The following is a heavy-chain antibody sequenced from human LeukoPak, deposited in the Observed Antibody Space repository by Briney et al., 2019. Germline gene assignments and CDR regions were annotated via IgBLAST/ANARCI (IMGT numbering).Heavy chain of an antibody. Sequence: SETLSLTCTVSGGSISSSSYYWGWIRQPPGKGLEWIGGIYYSGITYYNPSLKSRVSISVDTSKKQFSLKLSSVTAADTAVHYCARQDGYCSSTSCTGYFDSWGQGTLVTVSS. CDR3: ARQDGYCSSTSCTGYFDS. J-gene: IGHJ4*02. CDR2: IYYSGIT. D-gene: IGHD2-2*03. V-gene: IGHV4-39*01. CDR1: GGSISSSSYY.